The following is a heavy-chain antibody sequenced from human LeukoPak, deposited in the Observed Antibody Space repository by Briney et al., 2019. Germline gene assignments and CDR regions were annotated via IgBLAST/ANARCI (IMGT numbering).Heavy chain of an antibody. CDR1: GGPISSYY. V-gene: IGHV4-59*08. CDR2: IYYSGST. D-gene: IGHD6-19*01. J-gene: IGHJ4*02. CDR3: ASNKGQWLFSD. Sequence: SSETLSLTCTVSGGPISSYYWNWIRQPPGKGLEWIGNIYYSGSTNYNPSLKSRVTISVDTSENQFSLRLSSVTAADTAVYYCASNKGQWLFSDWGQGTLVTVSS.